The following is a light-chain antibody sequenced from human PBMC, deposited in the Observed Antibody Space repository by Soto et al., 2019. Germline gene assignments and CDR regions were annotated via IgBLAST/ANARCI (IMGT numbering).Light chain of an antibody. CDR1: SSDVGSYNR. J-gene: IGLJ2*01. V-gene: IGLV2-18*02. CDR2: EVS. CDR3: SSHPISGPL. Sequence: QSALTQPPSVSGSPGQSVTISCTGTSSDVGSYNRASWYQQSPGTAPKLMIYEVSNRPSGVPDRFSGCKSGNTASLTISGLQAEDEADYYCSSHPISGPLFGGGTKLTVL.